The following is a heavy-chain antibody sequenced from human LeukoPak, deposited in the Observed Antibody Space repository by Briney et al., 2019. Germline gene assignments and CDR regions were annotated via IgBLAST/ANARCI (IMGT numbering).Heavy chain of an antibody. CDR2: ITTSGTYI. V-gene: IGHV3-21*06. CDR3: ARPFYYDSNGGEGMDV. Sequence: PGGSLRLSYAASGFTFTRFNMNCVRQAPGKGLELVSSITTSGTYIYYADSVKGRFTISRDNAKNSLYLQMNSLRAEDTAVYYCARPFYYDSNGGEGMDVWGQGTTVTVSS. CDR1: GFTFTRFN. D-gene: IGHD3-22*01. J-gene: IGHJ6*02.